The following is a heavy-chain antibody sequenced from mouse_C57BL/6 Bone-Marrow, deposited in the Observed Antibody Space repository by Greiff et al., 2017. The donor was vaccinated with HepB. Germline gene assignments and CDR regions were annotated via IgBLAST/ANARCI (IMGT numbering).Heavy chain of an antibody. CDR2: IDPSDSET. Sequence: QVQLQQPGAELVRPGSSVKLSCKASGYTLTSYWMHWVKQRPIQGLEWIGNIDPSDSETHYNQKFKGKATLTVDTSSSTAYMQLSSLTSEDSAVYYCAGIYYDYDQFAYWGQGTLVTVSA. J-gene: IGHJ3*01. CDR1: GYTLTSYW. CDR3: AGIYYDYDQFAY. D-gene: IGHD2-4*01. V-gene: IGHV1-52*01.